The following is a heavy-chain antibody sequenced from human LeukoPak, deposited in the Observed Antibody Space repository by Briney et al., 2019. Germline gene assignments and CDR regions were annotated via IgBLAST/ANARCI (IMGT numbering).Heavy chain of an antibody. CDR2: VYHSGST. V-gene: IGHV4-38-2*02. CDR1: GYSISSGYY. J-gene: IGHJ5*02. CDR3: ARGRSGYYYGGDHNWFDP. Sequence: SETLSLTCTVSGYSISSGYYWGWIRQPPGKGLEWIGSVYHSGSTYYNPSLKSRVTISVDTSKNQFSLKLSSVTAADTAVYYCARGRSGYYYGGDHNWFDPWGQGTLVTVSS. D-gene: IGHD3-22*01.